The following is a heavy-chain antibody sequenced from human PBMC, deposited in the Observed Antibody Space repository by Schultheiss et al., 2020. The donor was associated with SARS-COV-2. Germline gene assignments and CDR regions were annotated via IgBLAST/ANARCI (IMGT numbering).Heavy chain of an antibody. V-gene: IGHV4-34*01. CDR1: GGSFSDYY. Sequence: SETLSLTCAVYGGSFSDYYWSWIRQPPGKGLEWIGEINHSGSTYYNPSLKSRVTISVDTSKNQFSLKLSSVTAADTAVYYCARHVASGYNDYWGQGTLVTVSS. CDR3: ARHVASGYNDY. CDR2: INHSGST. D-gene: IGHD3-22*01. J-gene: IGHJ4*02.